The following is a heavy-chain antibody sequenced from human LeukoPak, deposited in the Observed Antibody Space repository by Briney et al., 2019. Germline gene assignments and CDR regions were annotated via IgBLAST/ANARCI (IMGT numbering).Heavy chain of an antibody. Sequence: SVKVSCKASGGTFISCAISWVRQAPGQGLEWMGGIIPIFGTANYAQKFQGGVTITADESTSTAYMELSSLRSEDTAVYYCARPNLLGIYTHWGQGTLVTVSS. CDR3: ARPNLLGIYTH. V-gene: IGHV1-69*13. CDR2: IIPIFGTA. CDR1: GGTFISCA. D-gene: IGHD5-12*01. J-gene: IGHJ4*02.